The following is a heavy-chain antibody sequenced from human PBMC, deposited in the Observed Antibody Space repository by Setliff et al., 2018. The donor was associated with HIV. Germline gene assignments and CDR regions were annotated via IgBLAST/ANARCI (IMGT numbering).Heavy chain of an antibody. Sequence: GGSLRLSCAASGFTFSSYRMNWVRQAPGKGLEWVSALSGGGGKTDYAYSVKGRCTISTDNSKNTVSLQMNSLRAEDTAEYYCAKELAARGLGYFDSWGRGILVTVSS. J-gene: IGHJ4*02. CDR1: GFTFSSYR. CDR2: LSGGGGKT. D-gene: IGHD6-6*01. CDR3: AKELAARGLGYFDS. V-gene: IGHV3-23*01.